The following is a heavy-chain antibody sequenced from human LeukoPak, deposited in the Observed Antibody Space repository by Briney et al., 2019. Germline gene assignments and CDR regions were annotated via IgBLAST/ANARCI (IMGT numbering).Heavy chain of an antibody. Sequence: PGGSLRLSCAASGFTVSSNYMSWVRQAPGKGLEWVSVIYSGGSTYYADSVKGRFTISRDNSKNTLYLQMNSLRAEDTAVYYCAASEESSAFDIWGQGTMVTVSS. CDR1: GFTVSSNY. CDR3: AASEESSAFDI. J-gene: IGHJ3*02. CDR2: IYSGGST. V-gene: IGHV3-66*01. D-gene: IGHD3-10*01.